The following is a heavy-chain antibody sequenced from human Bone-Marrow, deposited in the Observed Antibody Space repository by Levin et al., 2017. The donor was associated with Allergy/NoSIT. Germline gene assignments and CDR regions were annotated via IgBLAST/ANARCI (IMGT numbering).Heavy chain of an antibody. CDR1: GFNFDVYS. D-gene: IGHD4-17*01. CDR3: AGGSSTTVYYFAI. CDR2: ISSSSVYI. Sequence: GESLKISCAASGFNFDVYSMNWVRQAPGKGLEWVSSISSSSVYIYYADSVKGRFTISRDNSKYSLYLEMNSLGAEDTAVYYCAGGSSTTVYYFAIWGQGTLVTVSS. J-gene: IGHJ4*02. V-gene: IGHV3-21*06.